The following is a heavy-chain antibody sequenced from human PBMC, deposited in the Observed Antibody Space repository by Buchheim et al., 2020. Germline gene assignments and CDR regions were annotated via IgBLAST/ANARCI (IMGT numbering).Heavy chain of an antibody. CDR3: ARDYGSGLYYYYYYGMDV. CDR2: VSKDGGTK. CDR1: GFSFSTYA. D-gene: IGHD3-10*01. Sequence: QVQLVESGGGVVQPGRSLRLSCAASGFSFSTYAMHWVRQAPGKGLEWVAVVSKDGGTKYYADSVKGRFTFSRDNSQSTLYLQMNSLRPDDTAVYYCARDYGSGLYYYYYYGMDVWGQGTT. J-gene: IGHJ6*02. V-gene: IGHV3-30-3*01.